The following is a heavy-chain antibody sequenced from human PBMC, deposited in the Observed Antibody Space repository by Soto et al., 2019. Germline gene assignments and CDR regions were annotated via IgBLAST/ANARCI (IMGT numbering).Heavy chain of an antibody. J-gene: IGHJ6*02. V-gene: IGHV3-23*01. CDR3: AKDSSGYFDYYYYGMDV. CDR2: ISGSGGST. CDR1: GFTFSSYA. D-gene: IGHD3-22*01. Sequence: GGSLRLSCAASGFTFSSYAMSWVRQAPGKGLAWVSAISGSGGSTYYADSVKGRFTISRDNSKNTLYLQMNSLRAEDTAVYYCAKDSSGYFDYYYYGMDVWGQGTTVTVSS.